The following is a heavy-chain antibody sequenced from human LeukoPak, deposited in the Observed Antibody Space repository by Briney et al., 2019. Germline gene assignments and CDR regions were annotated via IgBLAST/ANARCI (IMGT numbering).Heavy chain of an antibody. J-gene: IGHJ4*02. CDR1: GFPFSNFD. Sequence: GGSLRLSCASSGFPFSNFDMNWVRQAPGKGLVWVSRVSGDGSNTFYADSVKGRFTISRDNAKNTLYLQMNSLRAEDTAVYYCARELSTLDCGQGTLVTVSS. D-gene: IGHD2/OR15-2a*01. V-gene: IGHV3-74*01. CDR3: ARELSTLD. CDR2: VSGDGSNT.